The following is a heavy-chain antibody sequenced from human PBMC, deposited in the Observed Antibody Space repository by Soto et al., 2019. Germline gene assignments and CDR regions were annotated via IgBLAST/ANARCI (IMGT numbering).Heavy chain of an antibody. Sequence: PGGSLRLSCAASGFSFSSYSMIWVRQAPGEGLEWVSFITSSSSSIFYAASVQGLFTISRDNAKNSLYLQMNGLRAEDTAVYYCARAFAGTSSSDYWGQGTLVTVSS. V-gene: IGHV3-21*01. CDR2: ITSSSSSI. CDR1: GFSFSSYS. J-gene: IGHJ4*02. D-gene: IGHD6-13*01. CDR3: ARAFAGTSSSDY.